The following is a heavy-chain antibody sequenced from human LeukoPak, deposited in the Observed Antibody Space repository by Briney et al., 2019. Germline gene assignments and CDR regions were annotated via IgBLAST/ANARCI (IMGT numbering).Heavy chain of an antibody. CDR2: IYSGGST. Sequence: GGSLRLSCAASGFTVSSNYMSWVRQAPGKGLGWVSVIYSGGSTYYADSVKGRLTISRDNSKNTLYLQMNTLRAEDTAVYYCTREQYDGSGTYWGEEPLVTVSS. CDR3: TREQYDGSGTY. D-gene: IGHD3-10*01. CDR1: GFTVSSNY. V-gene: IGHV3-53*01. J-gene: IGHJ4*02.